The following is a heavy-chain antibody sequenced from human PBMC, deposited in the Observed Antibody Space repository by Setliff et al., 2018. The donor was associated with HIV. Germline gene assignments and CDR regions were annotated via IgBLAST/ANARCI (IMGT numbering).Heavy chain of an antibody. J-gene: IGHJ5*02. Sequence: SETLSLTCTVSGGSISSYYWSWIRQPPGKGLEWIGYIYYSGSTYYNPSLKSRVTISVDTSKNQFSLKLSSVTAADTAVYYCARDPSQSGNAGWFDPWGQGTLVTVSS. CDR3: ARDPSQSGNAGWFDP. CDR2: IYYSGST. V-gene: IGHV4-59*01. D-gene: IGHD3-3*01. CDR1: GGSISSYY.